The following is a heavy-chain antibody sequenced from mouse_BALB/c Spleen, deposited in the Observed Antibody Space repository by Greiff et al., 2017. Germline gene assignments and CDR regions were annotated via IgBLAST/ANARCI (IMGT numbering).Heavy chain of an antibody. Sequence: VMLVESGPGLVAPSQSLSITCTVSGFSLSRYSVHWVRQPPGKGLEWLGMIWGGGSTDYNSALKSRLSISKDNSKSQVFLKMNSLQTDDTAMYYCARSRTTATDWFAYWGQGTLVTVSA. CDR1: GFSLSRYS. CDR2: IWGGGST. CDR3: ARSRTTATDWFAY. V-gene: IGHV2-6-4*01. J-gene: IGHJ3*01. D-gene: IGHD1-2*01.